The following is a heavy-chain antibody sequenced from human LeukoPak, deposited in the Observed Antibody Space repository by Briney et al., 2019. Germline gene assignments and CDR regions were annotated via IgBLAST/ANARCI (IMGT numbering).Heavy chain of an antibody. CDR1: GFTFSDYD. V-gene: IGHV3-13*01. CDR3: ARVVKERVGGVYYIDY. CDR2: IGTAGDT. D-gene: IGHD1-1*01. Sequence: GGSLRLSCAASGFTFSDYDMHWVRQATGKGLEWVSAIGTAGDTYYTGSVKGRFTISRENAKNSLYLQMNSLRAGDTAVYYCARVVKERVGGVYYIDYWGQGTLVTVSS. J-gene: IGHJ4*02.